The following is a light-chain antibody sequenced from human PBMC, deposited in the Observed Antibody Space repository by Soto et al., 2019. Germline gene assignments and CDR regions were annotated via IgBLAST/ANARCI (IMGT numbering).Light chain of an antibody. V-gene: IGLV3-9*01. CDR3: QVSDSSTARV. CDR1: NIGSKN. J-gene: IGLJ3*02. Sequence: SYELTQPLSVSVALGQTARITCGGNNIGSKNVHWYQQKPGQAPVLVTYRDSNRPSGIPERFSGSNSGNTATLTISRAQAGDEADYYSQVSDSSTARVFGGGTKLTVL. CDR2: RDS.